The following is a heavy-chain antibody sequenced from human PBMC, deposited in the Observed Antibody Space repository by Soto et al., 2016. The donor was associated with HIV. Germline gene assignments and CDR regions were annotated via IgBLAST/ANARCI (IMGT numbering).Heavy chain of an antibody. CDR1: GYTFTGYY. CDR3: ARGREDTAILDY. Sequence: QVQLVQSGAEVKKPGASVKVSCKASGYTFTGYYMHWVRQAPGQGLEWMGWINPNSGGTNYAQKFQGRVTMTRDTSISTAYMELRSLISDDTAIYYCARGREDTAILDYWGQGTLITVSS. CDR2: INPNSGGT. V-gene: IGHV1-2*02. D-gene: IGHD5-18*01. J-gene: IGHJ4*02.